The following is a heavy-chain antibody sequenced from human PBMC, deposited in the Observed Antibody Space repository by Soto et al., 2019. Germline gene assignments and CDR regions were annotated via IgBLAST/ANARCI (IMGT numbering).Heavy chain of an antibody. V-gene: IGHV1-3*01. CDR1: GYTFTSYA. CDR3: ARGVDVGATRFPFDY. D-gene: IGHD1-26*01. CDR2: INAGNGNT. Sequence: GASVKVSCKASGYTFTSYAMHWVRQAPGQRLEWMGWINAGNGNTKYSQKFQGRVTITRDTSASTAYMELSSLRSEDTAVYYCARGVDVGATRFPFDYWGQGTLVTVSS. J-gene: IGHJ4*02.